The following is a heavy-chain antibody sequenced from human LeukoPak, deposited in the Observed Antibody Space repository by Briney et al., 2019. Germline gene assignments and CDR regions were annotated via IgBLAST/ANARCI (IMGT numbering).Heavy chain of an antibody. D-gene: IGHD3-22*01. CDR2: INTSGGST. CDR1: GYTFTSNY. CDR3: ARDYYYDTSGYSEIDY. V-gene: IGHV1-46*01. Sequence: ASVKVSCKASGYTFTSNYMHWVRQAPGQGLEWMGMINTSGGSTSYAQKFQGRVTMTRDTSTSTVYMELSSLRSEDTAVYYRARDYYYDTSGYSEIDYWGQGTRVTVSS. J-gene: IGHJ4*02.